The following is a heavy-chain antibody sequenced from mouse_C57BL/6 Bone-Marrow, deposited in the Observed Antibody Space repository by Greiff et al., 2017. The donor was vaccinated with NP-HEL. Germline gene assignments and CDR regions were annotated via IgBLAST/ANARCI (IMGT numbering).Heavy chain of an antibody. Sequence: VQLQESGPELVKPGASVKLSCKASGYTFTSYDINWVKQRPGQGLEWIGRINPSNGSTKYNEKFKGKATLTVDTSSSTAYMELHSLTSEVSAVYCCGRGGARPIAVVEGDFDVWGTGTTVTVAA. CDR1: GYTFTSYD. CDR2: INPSNGST. J-gene: IGHJ1*03. V-gene: IGHV1-85*01. D-gene: IGHD1-1*01. CDR3: GRGGARPIAVVEGDFDV.